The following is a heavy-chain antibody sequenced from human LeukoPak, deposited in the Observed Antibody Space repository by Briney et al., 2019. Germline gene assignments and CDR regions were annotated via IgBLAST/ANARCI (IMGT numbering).Heavy chain of an antibody. CDR3: ARGRVSSSTWYNTYYYFFYMDF. V-gene: IGHV4-59*01. J-gene: IGHJ6*03. CDR1: DDSITMYY. Sequence: SETLSLTCTVSDDSITMYYWTWIRQPPGKGLEWIGYVDHTGSTKFNPSLNGRVSISRDTSKNFFSLRLRSVTAADTAVYYCARGRVSSSTWYNTYYYFFYMDFWGKGTTVTVSS. CDR2: VDHTGST. D-gene: IGHD1-1*01.